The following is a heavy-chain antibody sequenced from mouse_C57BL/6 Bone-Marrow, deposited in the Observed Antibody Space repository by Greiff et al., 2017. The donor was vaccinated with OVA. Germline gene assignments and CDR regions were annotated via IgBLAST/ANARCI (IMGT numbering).Heavy chain of an antibody. CDR1: GYTFTSYG. CDR2: IYPRSGNT. J-gene: IGHJ1*03. CDR3: ARSPYYGSSYWYFDV. D-gene: IGHD1-1*01. Sequence: QVQLQQPGAELARPGASVKLSCKASGYTFTSYGISWVKQRTGQGLEWIGEIYPRSGNTYYNEKFKGKATLTADKSSSKAYMELRSLTSEDSAVYFCARSPYYGSSYWYFDVWGTGTTVTVSS. V-gene: IGHV1-81*01.